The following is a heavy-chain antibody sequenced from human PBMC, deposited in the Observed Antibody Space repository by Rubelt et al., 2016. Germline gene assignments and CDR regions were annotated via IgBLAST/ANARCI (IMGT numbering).Heavy chain of an antibody. CDR2: IYYSGST. D-gene: IGHD3-16*02. Sequence: GEGLEWIGSIYYSGSTYYNPSLKSRVTISVDTSKNQFSLKLSSVTAADTAVYYCARRVIFIGMDVWGQGTTVTVSS. CDR3: ARRVIFIGMDV. J-gene: IGHJ6*02. V-gene: IGHV4-39*01.